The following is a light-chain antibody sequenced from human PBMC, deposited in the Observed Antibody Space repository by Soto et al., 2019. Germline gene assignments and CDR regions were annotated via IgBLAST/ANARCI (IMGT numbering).Light chain of an antibody. CDR3: QYCDYLPI. V-gene: IGKV1-33*01. CDR2: DAS. J-gene: IGKJ3*01. Sequence: DIQMTQSPSSLSASVGERVTITCQASQDISSYLNWYQHKPGKAPKLLIYDASILETGVPPRFSGSGSGTHFTFTISGLQPEDVAAYYCQYCDYLPIFGPGTTVDFK. CDR1: QDISSY.